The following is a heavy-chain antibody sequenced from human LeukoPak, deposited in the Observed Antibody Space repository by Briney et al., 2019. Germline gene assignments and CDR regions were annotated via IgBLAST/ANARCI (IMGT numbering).Heavy chain of an antibody. D-gene: IGHD3-22*01. V-gene: IGHV1-69*13. Sequence: SVKVSCKASGGTFSSYAISWVRQAPGQGLEWMGGIIPIFGTANYAQKFQGRVTITADESASTAYMELSSLRSEDTAVYYCARGGPYYDSSGYSDYWGQGTLVTVSS. J-gene: IGHJ4*02. CDR1: GGTFSSYA. CDR3: ARGGPYYDSSGYSDY. CDR2: IIPIFGTA.